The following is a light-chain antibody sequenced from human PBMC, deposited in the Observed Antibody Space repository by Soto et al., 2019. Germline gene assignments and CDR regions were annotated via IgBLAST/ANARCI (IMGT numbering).Light chain of an antibody. Sequence: EIVLTQSPGTLSLSPGERATLSCRASQSVSSTYLAWYQQKPGQAPRLLIYGASSRATGIPDRFSGSGSVTDFTLTISRLEPEDFAAYYCQQYVSSPFTFGPGTKVDIK. CDR1: QSVSSTY. V-gene: IGKV3-20*01. CDR2: GAS. CDR3: QQYVSSPFT. J-gene: IGKJ3*01.